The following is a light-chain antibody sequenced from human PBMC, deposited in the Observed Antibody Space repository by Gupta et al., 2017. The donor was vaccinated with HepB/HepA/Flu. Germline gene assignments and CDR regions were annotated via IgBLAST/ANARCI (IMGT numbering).Light chain of an antibody. CDR3: AAWDNSLDAFV. J-gene: IGLJ1*01. CDR1: RSNIGSNP. CDR2: SNN. Sequence: PPSASATPGQSVTISCSGSRSNIGSNPVIWYQQFPGAAPKLLIYSNNQRPSEVPDRFSGSTSGTSASLAISGLQSEDEADYYCAAWDNSLDAFVFGPGTQVTV. V-gene: IGLV1-44*01.